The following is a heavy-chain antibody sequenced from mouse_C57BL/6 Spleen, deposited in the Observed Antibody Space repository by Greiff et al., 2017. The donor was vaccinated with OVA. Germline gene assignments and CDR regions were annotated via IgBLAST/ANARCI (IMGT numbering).Heavy chain of an antibody. CDR1: GYTFTGYY. J-gene: IGHJ1*03. Sequence: VQLKESGPELVKPGASVKISCKASGYTFTGYYMNWVKQSPEKSLEWIGEINPSTGGTTYNQKFKTKATMTVDKSSSTAYRQLMSLTSEDAAVYYCARGYEYSIEDWGKGTTVTVSS. CDR3: ARGYEYSIED. CDR2: INPSTGGT. V-gene: IGHV1-42*01. D-gene: IGHD2-4*01.